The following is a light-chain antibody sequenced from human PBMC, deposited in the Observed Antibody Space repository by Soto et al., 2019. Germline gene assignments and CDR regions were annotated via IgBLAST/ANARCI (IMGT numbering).Light chain of an antibody. Sequence: QSALTQPASVSGSPGQSITISCTGTSSDVGSYNLVSWYQQHPGKAPKLMIYEDSERPSGVSDRFSGSKSGNTASLTISGLQAEDEAAYYCCSYAGSSTYVFGTGTKLTVL. CDR3: CSYAGSSTYV. CDR2: EDS. J-gene: IGLJ1*01. CDR1: SSDVGSYNL. V-gene: IGLV2-23*01.